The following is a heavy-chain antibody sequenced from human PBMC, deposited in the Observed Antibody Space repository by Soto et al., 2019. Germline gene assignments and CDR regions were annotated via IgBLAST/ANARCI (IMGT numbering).Heavy chain of an antibody. D-gene: IGHD2-21*02. V-gene: IGHV4-34*01. Sequence: SETLSLTCAVYGGSFSGYYWSWIRQPPGKGLEWTGEINHSGSTNYNPSLKSRVTISVDTSKNQFSLKLSSVTAADTAVYYCARGALVVVTAEYYYYYDMEVWGQGTTVTVSS. CDR2: INHSGST. J-gene: IGHJ6*02. CDR1: GGSFSGYY. CDR3: ARGALVVVTAEYYYYYDMEV.